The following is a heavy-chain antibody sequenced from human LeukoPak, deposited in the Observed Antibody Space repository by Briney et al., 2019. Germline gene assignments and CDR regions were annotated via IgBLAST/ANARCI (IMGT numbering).Heavy chain of an antibody. J-gene: IGHJ4*02. V-gene: IGHV1-2*02. CDR2: INLNSGGT. D-gene: IGHD6-13*01. Sequence: ASVKVSCKAYRYTFTRYYMQWMRQAPGQGLDWMGLINLNSGGTNYAKKFQGRVTMPRDTSLSTADMKLNRPGSDDKTRYFCTGPSGYSRSPGDYWGQGTLVTVSS. CDR1: RYTFTRYY. CDR3: TGPSGYSRSPGDY.